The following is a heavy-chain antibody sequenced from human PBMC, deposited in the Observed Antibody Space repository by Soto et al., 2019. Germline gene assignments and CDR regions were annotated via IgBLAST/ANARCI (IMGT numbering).Heavy chain of an antibody. Sequence: QITLKETGPTLVNPTQTITLTCTFSGFSLSTSGVGVGWIRQPPGKALEWLAVIYWDDDMRYSPSLKSRLTITKDTSRNQVVLTMTNMDPVDTATYYCANRRRAAATYILDIWGQGTMVTVSS. J-gene: IGHJ3*02. CDR3: ANRRRAAATYILDI. CDR1: GFSLSTSGVG. D-gene: IGHD6-13*01. V-gene: IGHV2-5*02. CDR2: IYWDDDM.